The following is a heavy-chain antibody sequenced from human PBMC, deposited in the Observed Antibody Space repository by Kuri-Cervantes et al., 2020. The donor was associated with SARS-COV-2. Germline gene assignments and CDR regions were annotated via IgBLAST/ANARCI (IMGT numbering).Heavy chain of an antibody. CDR2: INHSGST. CDR1: GESFSDYY. J-gene: IGHJ4*02. D-gene: IGHD1-26*01. Sequence: SQTLSLTCVVYGESFSDYYWNWIRQPPGKGLEWAGEINHSGSTTYNPSLKSRVTISVDTSKNQFSLKLSSVTAADTAVYYCARPGIVGASSYFDYWGQGTLVTVSS. CDR3: ARPGIVGASSYFDY. V-gene: IGHV4-34*01.